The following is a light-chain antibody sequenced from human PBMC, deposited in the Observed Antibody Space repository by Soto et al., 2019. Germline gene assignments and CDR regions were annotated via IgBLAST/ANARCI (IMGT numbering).Light chain of an antibody. CDR3: AVWDDSLSGMV. Sequence: QSVLTQPPSASGTPGQRVTISCSGSSSNIATNTVDWYQHLPGTAPKVLIFNNNQRPSGVPDRFSGSKSGTSASLAISGLQSDDEADYYCAVWDDSLSGMVFGGGTKLTVL. J-gene: IGLJ2*01. CDR2: NNN. CDR1: SSNIATNT. V-gene: IGLV1-44*01.